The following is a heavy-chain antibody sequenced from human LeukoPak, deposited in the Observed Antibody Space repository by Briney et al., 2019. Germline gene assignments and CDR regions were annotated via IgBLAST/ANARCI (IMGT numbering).Heavy chain of an antibody. J-gene: IGHJ2*01. CDR3: GTRVGGSYSLWYFDL. V-gene: IGHV3-30-3*01. D-gene: IGHD1-26*01. CDR2: ISYDGSNK. Sequence: GRSLRLSCAASGFTFSSYAMHWVRQAPGKGLEWVAVISYDGSNKYYADSVKGRFTISGDNSNHTLFLQMNSLRVEDTAVYYCGTRVGGSYSLWYFDLWGRGTLVAVSS. CDR1: GFTFSSYA.